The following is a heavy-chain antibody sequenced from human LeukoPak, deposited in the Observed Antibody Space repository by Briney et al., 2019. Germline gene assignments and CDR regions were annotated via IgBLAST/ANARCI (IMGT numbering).Heavy chain of an antibody. J-gene: IGHJ5*02. Sequence: ASVKVSCKASGGPFSSYTISWVRQAPGQGLEWMGRIIPILGIANYAQRFQGRVTITADKSTSTAYMELSSLRSEDTAVYYCARDLSYGWFDPWGQGTLVTVSS. V-gene: IGHV1-69*04. CDR2: IIPILGIA. CDR1: GGPFSSYT. D-gene: IGHD4-17*01. CDR3: ARDLSYGWFDP.